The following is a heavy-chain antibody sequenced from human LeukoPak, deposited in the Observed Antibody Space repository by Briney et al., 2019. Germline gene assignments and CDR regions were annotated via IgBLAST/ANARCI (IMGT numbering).Heavy chain of an antibody. CDR2: IKSKTDGGTT. D-gene: IGHD2-15*01. CDR3: TTGSEVVGAFDI. J-gene: IGHJ3*02. V-gene: IGHV3-15*01. Sequence: GGSLRLSCAASGFTFSNAWMSWVRQAPGKGLEWVGRIKSKTDGGTTGYAAPVKGRFTISRDDSKNTLYLQMNSLKTEDTAVYYCTTGSEVVGAFDIWGQGTMVTVSS. CDR1: GFTFSNAW.